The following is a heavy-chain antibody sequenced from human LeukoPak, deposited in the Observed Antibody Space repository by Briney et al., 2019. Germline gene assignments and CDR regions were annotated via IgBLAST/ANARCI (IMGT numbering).Heavy chain of an antibody. J-gene: IGHJ5*02. D-gene: IGHD3-3*01. CDR1: GGSISSSSYY. V-gene: IGHV4-39*07. Sequence: NPSETLSLTCTVSGGSISSSSYYWGWIRQPPGKGLEWIGSIYYSGSTYYNPSLKSRVTISVDTSKNQFSLKLSSVTAADTAVYYCARGSERFLWSGYSNWFDPWGQGTLVTVSS. CDR3: ARGSERFLWSGYSNWFDP. CDR2: IYYSGST.